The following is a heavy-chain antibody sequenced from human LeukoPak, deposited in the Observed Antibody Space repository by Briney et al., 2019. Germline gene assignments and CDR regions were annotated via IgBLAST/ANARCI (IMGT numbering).Heavy chain of an antibody. D-gene: IGHD3-10*02. CDR2: ITSSSSYI. Sequence: GGSLRLSCAASGFSFNDYGMSWVRQAPGKGLEWVPSITSSSSYIYYADSVKGRFTISRDNAKNSLYLQMNSLRAEDTAVYYCAELGITMIGGVWGKGTTVTISS. CDR1: GFSFNDYG. V-gene: IGHV3-21*01. J-gene: IGHJ6*04. CDR3: AELGITMIGGV.